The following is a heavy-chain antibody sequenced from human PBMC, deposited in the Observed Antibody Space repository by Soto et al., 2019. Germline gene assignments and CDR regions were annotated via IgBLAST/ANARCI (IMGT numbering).Heavy chain of an antibody. CDR2: IKQDGSEK. Sequence: GGSLRLSCAASGFIFSNYWMNWVRQAPGKGLEWVANIKQDGSEKYYVDSVKGRFIISRDNAKKSLYLQMNSLRAEDTAVYYCAWQAPGITPAFEFWGQGTLVTVSS. CDR3: AWQAPGITPAFEF. CDR1: GFIFSNYW. V-gene: IGHV3-7*01. D-gene: IGHD1-20*01. J-gene: IGHJ4*02.